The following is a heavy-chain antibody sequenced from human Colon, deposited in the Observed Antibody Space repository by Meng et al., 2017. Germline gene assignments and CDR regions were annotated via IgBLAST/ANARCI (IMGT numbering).Heavy chain of an antibody. V-gene: IGHV4-31*03. CDR3: ARYRYDSSSYSNFFDP. J-gene: IGHJ5*02. Sequence: QVRLQESGPGLVKPSQTLSLTCTVSGASISSEAFYWGWIRQHPGKGLEWIGYMHYSGIANYNPSLNSRIAISVDTSKNHFSLKLCSVTAADTAVYYCARYRYDSSSYSNFFDPWGQGTLVTVSS. CDR1: GASISSEAFY. CDR2: MHYSGIA. D-gene: IGHD3-22*01.